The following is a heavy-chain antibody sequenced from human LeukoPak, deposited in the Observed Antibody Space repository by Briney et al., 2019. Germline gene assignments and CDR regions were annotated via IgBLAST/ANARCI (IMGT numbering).Heavy chain of an antibody. Sequence: GSLRLSCAASGFTFSSYGMSWVRQAPGKGLEWIGSIYYSGSTYYNPSLKSRVTISVDTSKNQFSLKLSSVTAADTAVYYCAELRYFDWLLEGGAFDIWGQGTMVTVSS. CDR3: AELRYFDWLLEGGAFDI. D-gene: IGHD3-9*01. V-gene: IGHV4-38-2*01. CDR1: GFTFSSYG. CDR2: IYYSGST. J-gene: IGHJ3*02.